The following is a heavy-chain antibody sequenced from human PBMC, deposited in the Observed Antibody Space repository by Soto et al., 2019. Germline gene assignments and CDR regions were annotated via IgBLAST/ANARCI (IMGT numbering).Heavy chain of an antibody. J-gene: IGHJ2*01. V-gene: IGHV4-30-4*08. CDR3: ARAYKWYLDL. Sequence: YWIGWVRQMPGKGLEWIGYIYYSGSTYYNPSLKSRVTISVDTSKNQFSLKLSSVTAADTAVYYCARAYKWYLDLWGRGTLVTVSS. CDR2: IYYSGST. D-gene: IGHD3-10*01. CDR1: Y.